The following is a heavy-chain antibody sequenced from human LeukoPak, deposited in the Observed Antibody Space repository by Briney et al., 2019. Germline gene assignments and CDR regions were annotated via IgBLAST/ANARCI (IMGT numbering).Heavy chain of an antibody. D-gene: IGHD1-1*01. Sequence: GGSLRFSCAASGFTFSTYWMTWVRQAPGKGLEWVANIKQDGSETYYVDSVKGRFTISRDNAKNSLYLQMSSLRAEDTAIYYCARGVPTGIDYFDYWGQGTLATVSS. CDR3: ARGVPTGIDYFDY. J-gene: IGHJ4*02. V-gene: IGHV3-7*01. CDR1: GFTFSTYW. CDR2: IKQDGSET.